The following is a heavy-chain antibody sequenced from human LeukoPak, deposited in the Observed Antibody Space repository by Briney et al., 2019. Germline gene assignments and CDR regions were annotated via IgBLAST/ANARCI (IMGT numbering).Heavy chain of an antibody. J-gene: IGHJ3*02. V-gene: IGHV4-39*07. D-gene: IGHD5-18*01. CDR2: IYYSGST. CDR1: GGSISSSSYY. Sequence: PSETLSLTCTVSGGSISSSSYYWGWIRQPPGKGLEWIGSIYYSGSTYYNPSLKSRVTISVDTSKNQFSLKLSSVTAADTAVYYCARGRYSYGYSDAFDIWGQGTMVTVSS. CDR3: ARGRYSYGYSDAFDI.